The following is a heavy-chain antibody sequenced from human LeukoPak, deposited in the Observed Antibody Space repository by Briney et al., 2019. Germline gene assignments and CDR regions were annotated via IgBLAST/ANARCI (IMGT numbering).Heavy chain of an antibody. CDR1: GFTFSSYG. V-gene: IGHV3-30*02. CDR3: AKGPDVWLHPRYFDY. CDR2: IRYDGSNK. J-gene: IGHJ4*01. D-gene: IGHD5-24*01. Sequence: PGGSLRLSCAASGFTFSSYGMHWVRQAPGKGLEWVAFIRYDGSNKYYSDSVKGRFTISRDNSKNTLYLQMNSLRAEDTAVYYCAKGPDVWLHPRYFDYRGHGTLVTVSS.